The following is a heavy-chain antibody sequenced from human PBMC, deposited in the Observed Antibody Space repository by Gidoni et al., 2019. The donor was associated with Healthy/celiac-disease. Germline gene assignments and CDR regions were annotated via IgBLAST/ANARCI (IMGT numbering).Heavy chain of an antibody. CDR1: GVSICRRGYY. J-gene: IGHJ6*02. D-gene: IGHD3-10*01. CDR2: IYDSGST. V-gene: IGHV4-31*03. Sequence: QVQLQESGPGLVKPSQTLSLTCPVSGVSICRRGYYWSWIRQHPGKGLEWIGYIYDSGSTYYNPSLKSRVTISVDTSKNQFSLKLSSVTAADTAVYYCARVIYYGSGTNGMDVWGQGTTVTVSS. CDR3: ARVIYYGSGTNGMDV.